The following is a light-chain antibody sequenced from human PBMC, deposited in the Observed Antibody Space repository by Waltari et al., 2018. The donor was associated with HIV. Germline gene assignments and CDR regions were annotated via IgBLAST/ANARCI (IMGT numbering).Light chain of an antibody. J-gene: IGKJ4*01. CDR1: QSVRSN. Sequence: EIVMTQSPATLSVSPGERATLSCRASQSVRSNLAWYQQKPGQAPRLLIYGASTRATGIPARFSGSGSGTEFTLTISSLQSEDSAVYYCQQYNNWPPKLTFSGGTKVEIK. CDR3: QQYNNWPPKLT. CDR2: GAS. V-gene: IGKV3-15*01.